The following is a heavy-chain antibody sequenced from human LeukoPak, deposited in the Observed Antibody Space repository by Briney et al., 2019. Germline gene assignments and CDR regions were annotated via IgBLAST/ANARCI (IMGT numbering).Heavy chain of an antibody. CDR1: GYTFTGYY. CDR3: ARDRTDCSSTSCYVDLGYYFDY. D-gene: IGHD2-2*01. CDR2: INPNSGGT. J-gene: IGHJ4*02. V-gene: IGHV1-2*02. Sequence: GASVKVSCKASGYTFTGYYMHWVRQAPGQGLERMGWINPNSGGTNYAQKFQGRVTMTRDTSISTAYMELSRLRSDDTAVYYCARDRTDCSSTSCYVDLGYYFDYWGQGTLVTVSS.